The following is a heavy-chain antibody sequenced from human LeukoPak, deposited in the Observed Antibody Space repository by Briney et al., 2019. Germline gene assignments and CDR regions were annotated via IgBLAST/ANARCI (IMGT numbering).Heavy chain of an antibody. D-gene: IGHD3-16*01. V-gene: IGHV4-39*01. Sequence: SETLSLTCTVSGGPVSRSLHYWGWVRQAPGKGLEWIGNIYYSGSSDYNPSLKSRVTIAVDMSKNQFSLKLNSVTAADTAVYYCARLLPMIFDYWGQGALVTVSS. J-gene: IGHJ4*02. CDR2: IYYSGSS. CDR1: GGPVSRSLHY. CDR3: ARLLPMIFDY.